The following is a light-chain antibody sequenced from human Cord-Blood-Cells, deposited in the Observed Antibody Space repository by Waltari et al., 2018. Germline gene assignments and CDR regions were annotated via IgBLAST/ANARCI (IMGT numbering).Light chain of an antibody. V-gene: IGLV2-14*01. CDR2: DVS. CDR1: STVVGGYNY. CDR3: SSYTSSSTVV. J-gene: IGLJ2*01. Sequence: QSALTQPAPVPGYSGQSITLSCTGTSTVVGGYNYVSWYQQHPGKAPKLMIYDVSNRPSGVSNRFSGSKSGNTASLTISGLQAEDEADYYCSSYTSSSTVVFGGGTKLTVL.